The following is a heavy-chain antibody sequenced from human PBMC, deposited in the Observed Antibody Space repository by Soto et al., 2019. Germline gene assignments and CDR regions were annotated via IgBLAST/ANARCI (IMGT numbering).Heavy chain of an antibody. D-gene: IGHD2-8*01. Sequence: QVQLVESGGDVVQPGRSLRLSCAASGFTFSDYGMHWVRQAPGKGLEWVAVISYDGSNKYYADSVKGRFTISRDDSKNTLYLQMNSLRAEDTAVYYCAKVVLRFGTMNGMDVWGQGTTATVSS. CDR2: ISYDGSNK. V-gene: IGHV3-30*18. CDR1: GFTFSDYG. CDR3: AKVVLRFGTMNGMDV. J-gene: IGHJ6*02.